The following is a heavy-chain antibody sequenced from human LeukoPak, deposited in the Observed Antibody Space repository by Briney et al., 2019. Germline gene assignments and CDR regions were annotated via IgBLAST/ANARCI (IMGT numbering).Heavy chain of an antibody. Sequence: SETLSLTCTVSGGSISSYYWSWIRQPPGKGLEWIGYIYYSGSTNYNPSLKNRVTISVDTSKNQFSLKLSSVTAADTAVYYCARSELLWFGEVYYFDYWGQGTLVTVSS. CDR2: IYYSGST. D-gene: IGHD3-10*01. V-gene: IGHV4-59*08. CDR3: ARSELLWFGEVYYFDY. CDR1: GGSISSYY. J-gene: IGHJ4*02.